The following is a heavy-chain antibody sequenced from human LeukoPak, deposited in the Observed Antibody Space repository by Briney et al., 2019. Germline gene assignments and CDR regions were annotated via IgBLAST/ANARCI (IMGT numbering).Heavy chain of an antibody. V-gene: IGHV4-4*09. CDR3: ARGYSSTWPYWYFDL. J-gene: IGHJ2*01. Sequence: SETLSLTCTVHGGPLSCYFWYWIRQSPAKGQELIGHISTTETTDSSPGLKGRVTISADASKNQFSMTMISMTATDTALYFCARGYSSTWPYWYFDLWGRGSQVTVSS. CDR1: GGPLSCYF. D-gene: IGHD6-13*01. CDR2: ISTTETT.